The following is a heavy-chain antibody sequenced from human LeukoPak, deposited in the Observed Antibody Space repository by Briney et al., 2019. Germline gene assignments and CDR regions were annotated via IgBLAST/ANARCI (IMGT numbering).Heavy chain of an antibody. J-gene: IGHJ4*02. CDR3: ARDSGDGYNSFFDY. D-gene: IGHD5-24*01. CDR2: ISYDGSNK. V-gene: IGHV3-30-3*01. CDR1: GFTFSSYA. Sequence: GGSLRLSCAASGFTFSSYAMHWVRQAPGKGLEWVAVISYDGSNKYYADSVKGRFTISRDNSKNTLYLQMNSLRAEDTAVYYCARDSGDGYNSFFDYWGQGTLVTVSS.